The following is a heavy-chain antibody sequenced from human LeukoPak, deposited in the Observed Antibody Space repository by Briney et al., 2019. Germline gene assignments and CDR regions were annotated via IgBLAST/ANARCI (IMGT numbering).Heavy chain of an antibody. CDR2: INPTAGNT. V-gene: IGHV1-46*01. Sequence: ASVKVSCKASGYTFSNYYLHWVRQAPGQGLEWMGLINPTAGNTYYAQRFQGRVTMTRNTSTSTVYMELSSLRSEDKAVYYCARDSLAYCGGDCYPYYMDVWGKGTTVTVSS. J-gene: IGHJ6*03. D-gene: IGHD2-21*02. CDR3: ARDSLAYCGGDCYPYYMDV. CDR1: GYTFSNYY.